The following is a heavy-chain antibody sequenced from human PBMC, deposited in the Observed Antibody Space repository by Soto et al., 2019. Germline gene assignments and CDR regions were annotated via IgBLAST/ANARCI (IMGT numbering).Heavy chain of an antibody. CDR1: GFTFSSYG. D-gene: IGHD6-19*01. J-gene: IGHJ4*02. CDR2: ISYDGSAK. Sequence: ESGGGVVQPGRSLRLSCAASGFTFSSYGMQWVRQAPGKGLEWVAVISYDGSAKYYAESMKGRLTISRDDSKNTVYLQVNSLRVDDTAVYYCAKEAGRAQPLDYWGQGTLVTVSS. V-gene: IGHV3-30*18. CDR3: AKEAGRAQPLDY.